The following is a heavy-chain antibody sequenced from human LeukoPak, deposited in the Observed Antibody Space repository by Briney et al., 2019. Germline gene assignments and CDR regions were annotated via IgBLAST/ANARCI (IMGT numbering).Heavy chain of an antibody. CDR1: GGSFSTYY. D-gene: IGHD5-18*01. J-gene: IGHJ6*03. Sequence: SETLSLTCGVYGGSFSTYYWTWIRQPPGKGLEWIGEINHSGSTNYNPSLKSRVTISGDTSKNQFSLKLSSVTAADTAVYYCAREKVKTAMVTSPRKYYYYMDVWGKGTTVTVSS. CDR3: AREKVKTAMVTSPRKYYYYMDV. CDR2: INHSGST. V-gene: IGHV4-34*01.